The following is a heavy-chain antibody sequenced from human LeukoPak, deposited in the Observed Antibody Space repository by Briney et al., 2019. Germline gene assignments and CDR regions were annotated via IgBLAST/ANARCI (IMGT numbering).Heavy chain of an antibody. V-gene: IGHV3-74*01. CDR2: INSDGSTT. Sequence: GGSLRLSCEASGFTFSSYWMHWVRQAPGKGLVWVSRINSDGSTTNYADSVKGRFTISRDNAKNTLYLQMNNLRAEDTAVYYCVRGGSSRLDYWGQGTLVTVSS. CDR1: GFTFSSYW. CDR3: VRGGSSRLDY. J-gene: IGHJ4*02. D-gene: IGHD6-13*01.